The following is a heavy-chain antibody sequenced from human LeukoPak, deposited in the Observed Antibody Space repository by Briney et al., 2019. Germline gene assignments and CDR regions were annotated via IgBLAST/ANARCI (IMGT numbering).Heavy chain of an antibody. CDR3: ARDPLYCSGGSCLDY. V-gene: IGHV3-30*02. CDR1: GFTFSYYS. Sequence: GGSLRLSCAASGFTFSYYSMNWVRQAPGKGLEWVAFIRFDGSYKYYADSVKGRFTISRDNAKNSLYLQMNSLRAEDTAVYYCARDPLYCSGGSCLDYWGQGTLVTVSS. D-gene: IGHD2-15*01. J-gene: IGHJ4*02. CDR2: IRFDGSYK.